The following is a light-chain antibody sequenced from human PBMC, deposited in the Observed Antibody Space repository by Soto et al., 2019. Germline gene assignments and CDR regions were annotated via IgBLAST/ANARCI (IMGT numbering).Light chain of an antibody. J-gene: IGKJ4*01. Sequence: EIVMTQSPATLSVSPGERATLSCRASQSISITLAWYQQQPGQAPRLLIYGASTRATDIPARFSGSGSGTEFTLTISGLQSEDFAVYYCQQYNNWPRTFGGGTKVEI. CDR1: QSISIT. CDR2: GAS. V-gene: IGKV3-15*01. CDR3: QQYNNWPRT.